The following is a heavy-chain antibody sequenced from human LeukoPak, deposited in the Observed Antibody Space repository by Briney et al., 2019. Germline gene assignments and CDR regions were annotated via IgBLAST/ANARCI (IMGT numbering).Heavy chain of an antibody. V-gene: IGHV3-30-3*01. CDR3: ARALKSIVVPAAIDY. Sequence: GRSLRLSCAASGFTFSSYAMHWVRQAPGKGLEWVAVISYDGSNKYYADSVKGRFTISRDNAKNSLYLQMNSLRAEDTAVYYCARALKSIVVPAAIDYWGQGTLVTVSS. D-gene: IGHD2-2*01. CDR1: GFTFSSYA. CDR2: ISYDGSNK. J-gene: IGHJ4*02.